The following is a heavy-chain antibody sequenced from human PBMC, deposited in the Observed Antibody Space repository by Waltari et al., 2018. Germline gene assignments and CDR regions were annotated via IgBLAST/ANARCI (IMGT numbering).Heavy chain of an antibody. CDR2: IWYDGSNK. J-gene: IGHJ6*02. Sequence: QVQLVESGGGVVQPGRSLRLSCAASGFTFSSYGMHWVRQAPGKGLEWVAVIWYDGSNKYYADSVKGRFTISRDNSKNTLYLQMNSLRAEDTAVYYCASQLTHYGDYGVYYYYGMDVWGQGTTVTVSS. V-gene: IGHV3-33*01. CDR1: GFTFSSYG. D-gene: IGHD4-17*01. CDR3: ASQLTHYGDYGVYYYYGMDV.